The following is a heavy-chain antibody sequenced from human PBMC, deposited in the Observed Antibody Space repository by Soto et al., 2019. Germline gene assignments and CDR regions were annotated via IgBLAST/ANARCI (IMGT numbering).Heavy chain of an antibody. Sequence: EVQLVESGGGLVQPGGSLRLSCAASGFTLSGRSMHWVRQAPGKGLVLVSGIDNAGTDSTYADSVKGRFTSSRGNDKKMLYPQMTTLRVADTAVYYCAMGWFGPDVWGKGTTVTVSS. CDR2: IDNAGTDS. D-gene: IGHD3-10*01. J-gene: IGHJ6*04. CDR3: AMGWFGPDV. CDR1: GFTLSGRS. V-gene: IGHV3-74*01.